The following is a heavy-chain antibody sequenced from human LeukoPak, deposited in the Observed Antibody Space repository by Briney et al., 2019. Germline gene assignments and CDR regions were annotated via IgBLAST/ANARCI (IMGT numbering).Heavy chain of an antibody. CDR2: INSDGSWT. CDR3: VSFYETY. Sequence: GGSLRLSCAASGNYWMHWVRQAPGKGLVWVSHINSDGSWTSYADPVKGRFTISKDNAKNTVYLQMNSLRAEDTAVYYCVSFYETYWGRGTLVTVSS. CDR1: GNYW. V-gene: IGHV3-74*01. D-gene: IGHD2/OR15-2a*01. J-gene: IGHJ4*02.